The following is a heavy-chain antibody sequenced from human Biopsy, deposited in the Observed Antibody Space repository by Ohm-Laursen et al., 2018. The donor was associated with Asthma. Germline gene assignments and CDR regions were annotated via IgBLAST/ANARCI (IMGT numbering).Heavy chain of an antibody. J-gene: IGHJ4*02. D-gene: IGHD1-1*01. CDR2: IMTVFGTT. CDR1: GYSLTDLS. Sequence: GASVKVSCKISGYSLTDLSMHWVRQAPGQGLEWLGGIMTVFGTTNYAQKFQGRVTITADESTSTAYMELSSLSSDDTAVYYCASDFPKDYVRYNFQFWGQGTLVTVSS. CDR3: ASDFPKDYVRYNFQF. V-gene: IGHV1-24*01.